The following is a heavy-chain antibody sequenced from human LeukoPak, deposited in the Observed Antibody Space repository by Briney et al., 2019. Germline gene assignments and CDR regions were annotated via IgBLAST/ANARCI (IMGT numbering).Heavy chain of an antibody. Sequence: GGSLRLSCAVSGITFRSYAMSWVRQAPGKGLEWVSGISGSGDIIYYAGSIKGRFTVSRDNSKNTLHLQMNSLRAEDTALYYCAKDDIAVAGYFDSWGQGTLVTVSS. V-gene: IGHV3-23*01. CDR1: GITFRSYA. J-gene: IGHJ4*02. CDR3: AKDDIAVAGYFDS. D-gene: IGHD6-19*01. CDR2: ISGSGDII.